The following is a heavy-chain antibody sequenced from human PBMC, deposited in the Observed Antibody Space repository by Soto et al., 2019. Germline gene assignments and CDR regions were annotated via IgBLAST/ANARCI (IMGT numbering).Heavy chain of an antibody. CDR2: ISYDGSNK. Sequence: QVQLVESGGGVVQPGRSLRLSCAASGFTFSSYGMHWVRQAPGKGLEWVAVISYDGSNKYYADSVKGRFTISRDNSKNTVYLQMTRLRAEDTAVYYCANEKSCYCDSSSYPDAFDIWGQGTMVTVSS. CDR3: ANEKSCYCDSSSYPDAFDI. D-gene: IGHD3-22*01. CDR1: GFTFSSYG. V-gene: IGHV3-30*18. J-gene: IGHJ3*02.